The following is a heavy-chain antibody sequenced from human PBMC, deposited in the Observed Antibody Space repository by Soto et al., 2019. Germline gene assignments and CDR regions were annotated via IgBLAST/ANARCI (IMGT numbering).Heavy chain of an antibody. J-gene: IGHJ3*02. CDR3: ARVSTRIDAFDI. Sequence: RLSCAASGFTVSSNYMSWVRQAPGKGLEWASVIYSGGSTYYADSVKGRFTISRDNSKNTLYLQMNGLRAEDTAVYYCARVSTRIDAFDIWGQGTMVTVSS. V-gene: IGHV3-53*01. CDR1: GFTVSSNY. CDR2: IYSGGST.